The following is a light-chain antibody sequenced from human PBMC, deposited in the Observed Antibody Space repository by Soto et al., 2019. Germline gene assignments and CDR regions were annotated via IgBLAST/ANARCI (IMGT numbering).Light chain of an antibody. CDR3: QQYNNWLPWT. V-gene: IGKV3-15*01. CDR1: QSVSSN. Sequence: EIVMTQSPATLSVSPGERATLSCRASQSVSSNLAWYQQKPGQAPRLLIYGASTRATGIPARFSGSGSGTEFTRTISSLQSEYFAVYYCQQYNNWLPWTFGQGTKVEIK. CDR2: GAS. J-gene: IGKJ1*01.